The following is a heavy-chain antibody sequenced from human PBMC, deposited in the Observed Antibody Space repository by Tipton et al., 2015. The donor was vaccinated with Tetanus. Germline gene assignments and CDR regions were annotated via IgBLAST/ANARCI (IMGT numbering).Heavy chain of an antibody. CDR2: SWYDGTDK. CDR3: AREADCSGGSCFSGDFHT. V-gene: IGHV3-33*01. D-gene: IGHD2-15*01. J-gene: IGHJ4*02. Sequence: SLRLSCAASGFIFSSYGIHWVRQAPGKGLEWVAVSWYDGTDKYYADSVKGRFTISRDNSKNTLYPQMNSLRAEDTALYYCAREADCSGGSCFSGDFHTWGKGTQVTVSS. CDR1: GFIFSSYG.